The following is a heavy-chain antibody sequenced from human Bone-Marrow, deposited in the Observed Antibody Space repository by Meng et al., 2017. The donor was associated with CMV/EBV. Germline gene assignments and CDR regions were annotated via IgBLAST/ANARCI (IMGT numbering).Heavy chain of an antibody. CDR1: GGSISSYY. J-gene: IGHJ4*02. D-gene: IGHD6-13*01. CDR3: ARMEGEAAGTLGY. V-gene: IGHV4-59*01. CDR2: IYYSGST. Sequence: SEPLSLTCTVSGGSISSYYWSWIRQPPGKGLEWIGYIYYSGSTNYNPSLKSRVTISVDTSKNQFSLKLSSVTPADTAVYYCARMEGEAAGTLGYWGQGKLVTVSS.